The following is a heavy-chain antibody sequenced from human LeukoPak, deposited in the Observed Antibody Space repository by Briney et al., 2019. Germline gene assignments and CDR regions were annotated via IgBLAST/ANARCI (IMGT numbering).Heavy chain of an antibody. D-gene: IGHD6-13*01. Sequence: GGSLRLSCAASGFTFSSYGMHWVRQAPGKGLEWVAVIWYDGSDKYYADSVKGRFTISRDNSKNTLYLQMNSLRAEDTAVYYCAKDPSAAGHRDYYYYMDVWGKGTTVTVSS. J-gene: IGHJ6*03. CDR1: GFTFSSYG. CDR3: AKDPSAAGHRDYYYYMDV. V-gene: IGHV3-33*06. CDR2: IWYDGSDK.